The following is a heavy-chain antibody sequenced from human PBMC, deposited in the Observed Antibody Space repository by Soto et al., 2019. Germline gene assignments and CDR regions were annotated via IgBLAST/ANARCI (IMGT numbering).Heavy chain of an antibody. D-gene: IGHD5-12*01. Sequence: GGSLRLSCAASGFTVSTKYMSWVRQAPGKGVEWVSVIYSGGSTFYADSVRGRFTISRDNSKNTVNLQMNSLRDEDTAVYYCARDSGYAFDIWGQGTMVTVSS. CDR2: IYSGGST. J-gene: IGHJ3*02. V-gene: IGHV3-66*01. CDR1: GFTVSTKY. CDR3: ARDSGYAFDI.